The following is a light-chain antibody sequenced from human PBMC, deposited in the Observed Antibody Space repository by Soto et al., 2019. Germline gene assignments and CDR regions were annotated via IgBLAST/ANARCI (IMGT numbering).Light chain of an antibody. CDR1: QSVSNA. Sequence: ILMTQSPATLSVSPGERATLSCRASQSVSNALAWYQQKPGQAPRLLIYEASTRATGIPARFSGSGSGTECTLTISGLQSEDFAVYYCQQYNYWHPWTFRQGTKVEIK. V-gene: IGKV3-15*01. CDR3: QQYNYWHPWT. J-gene: IGKJ1*01. CDR2: EAS.